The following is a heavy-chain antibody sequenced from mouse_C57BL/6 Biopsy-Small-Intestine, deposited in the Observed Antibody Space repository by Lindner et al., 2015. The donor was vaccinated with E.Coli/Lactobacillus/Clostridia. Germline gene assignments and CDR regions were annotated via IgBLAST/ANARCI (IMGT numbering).Heavy chain of an antibody. D-gene: IGHD1-1*01. CDR1: GYTFKNYW. V-gene: IGHV1-63*01. CDR3: AREGYYGGIYWYFDV. J-gene: IGHJ1*03. Sequence: VQLQESGAEVVRPGTSVKMSCKASGYTFKNYWIGWAKQRPGHGLEWIGDIYPGGGNTNYNEKFKGKATLTADKSSSTAFMQFSSLTSEDSAIYYCAREGYYGGIYWYFDVWGTGTTVIVSS. CDR2: IYPGGGNT.